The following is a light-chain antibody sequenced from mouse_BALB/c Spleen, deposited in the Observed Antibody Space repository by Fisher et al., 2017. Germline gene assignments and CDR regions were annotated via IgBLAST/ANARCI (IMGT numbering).Light chain of an antibody. J-gene: IGKJ2*01. Sequence: IVLTQSPAIMSASPGEKVTITCSASSSVSYMHWFQQKPGTSPKLWIYSTSNLASGVPARFSGSGSGTSYSLTISRMEAEDAATYYCQQYSGYPYTFGGGTKLEIK. CDR2: STS. CDR1: SSVSY. V-gene: IGKV4-57*01. CDR3: QQYSGYPYT.